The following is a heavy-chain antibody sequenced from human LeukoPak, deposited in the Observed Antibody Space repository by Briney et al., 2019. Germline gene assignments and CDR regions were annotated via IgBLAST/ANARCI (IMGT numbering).Heavy chain of an antibody. D-gene: IGHD6-13*01. CDR1: GFTSSSYA. J-gene: IGHJ4*02. Sequence: PGGSLRLSCAASGFTSSSYALNWVRQAPGEGLEWVATVSGSGDRMYHADSVKGRFTISRDNSKNTIYPQMNSLRAEDTALYYCAKAAAAPGFDFWGQGTLVTVSS. CDR2: VSGSGDRM. CDR3: AKAAAAPGFDF. V-gene: IGHV3-23*01.